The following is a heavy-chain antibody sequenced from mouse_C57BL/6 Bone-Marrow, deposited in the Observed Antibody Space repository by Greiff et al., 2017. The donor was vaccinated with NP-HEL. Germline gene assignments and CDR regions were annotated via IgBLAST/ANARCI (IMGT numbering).Heavy chain of an antibody. D-gene: IGHD1-1*01. J-gene: IGHJ1*03. V-gene: IGHV2-9-1*01. Sequence: VQLKESGPGLVAPSQSLSITCTVSGFSLTSYAISWVRQPPGKGLEWLGVIWSGGGTNYNSALKSRLSISKDNSKSQVFLKMNSLQTDDTARYYCARSITTVVATGYFDVWGTGTTVTVSS. CDR2: IWSGGGT. CDR1: GFSLTSYA. CDR3: ARSITTVVATGYFDV.